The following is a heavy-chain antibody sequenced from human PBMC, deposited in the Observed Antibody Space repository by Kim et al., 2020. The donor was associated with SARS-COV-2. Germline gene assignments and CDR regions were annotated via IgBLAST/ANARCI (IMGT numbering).Heavy chain of an antibody. CDR3: ARDGVVLCFGGDISFDY. Sequence: GGSLRLSCAASGFTFSSYGMNWVRQAPGKGLEWVAFISYDGSNKYYADSVKGRFTISRDNSKNTLYLQMNSLRAEDTAVYYCARDGVVLCFGGDISFDYWGQGTLVTVSS. CDR1: GFTFSSYG. CDR2: ISYDGSNK. J-gene: IGHJ4*02. V-gene: IGHV3-30*12. D-gene: IGHD3-16*01.